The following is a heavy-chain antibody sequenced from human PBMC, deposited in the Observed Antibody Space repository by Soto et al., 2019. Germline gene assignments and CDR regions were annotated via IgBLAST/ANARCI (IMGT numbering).Heavy chain of an antibody. CDR2: ISYDGSNK. Sequence: QVQLVESGGGVVQPERSLRLSGAASGFTFSSYGMHWVREAPGKGLEWVAVISYDGSNKYYADSVKGRFTISRDNSKNTLYLQMNSLRAEDTAVYYCAKVAGGSNYDILTGYPEYWGQGTLVTVSS. D-gene: IGHD3-9*01. CDR3: AKVAGGSNYDILTGYPEY. CDR1: GFTFSSYG. V-gene: IGHV3-30*18. J-gene: IGHJ4*02.